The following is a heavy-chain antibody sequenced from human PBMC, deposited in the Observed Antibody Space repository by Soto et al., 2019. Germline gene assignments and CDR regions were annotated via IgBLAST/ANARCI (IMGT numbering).Heavy chain of an antibody. CDR3: AREDTTMVHWFDP. CDR1: GCSISSGGYS. J-gene: IGHJ5*02. D-gene: IGHD5-18*01. CDR2: IYHSGST. V-gene: IGHV4-30-2*01. Sequence: TLSLTCGVSGCSISSGGYSWSWVRQPPGKGLEWIGYIYHSGSTYYNPSLKSRVTISVDRSKNQFSLKLSSVTAADTAAYYCAREDTTMVHWFDPWGQGTLVTVSS.